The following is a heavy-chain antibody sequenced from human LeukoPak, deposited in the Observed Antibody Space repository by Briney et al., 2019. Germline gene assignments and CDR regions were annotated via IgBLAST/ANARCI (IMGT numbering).Heavy chain of an antibody. CDR3: AKQSAGSAAWYSLHYDF. CDR2: VDGGGGGT. J-gene: IGHJ4*02. D-gene: IGHD6-13*01. Sequence: PGGSLRLSCAASGFTFSSDAMTWVRQAPGRGLEWVSSVDGGGGGTYYADSVKGRFTISRDNSKDTLYLQMNGLRAEDTAVYFCAKQSAGSAAWYSLHYDFWGQGTLVTVSS. V-gene: IGHV3-23*01. CDR1: GFTFSSDA.